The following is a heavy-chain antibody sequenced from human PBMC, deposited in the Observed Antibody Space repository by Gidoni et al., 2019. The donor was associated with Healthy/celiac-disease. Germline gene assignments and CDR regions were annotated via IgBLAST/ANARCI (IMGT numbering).Heavy chain of an antibody. V-gene: IGHV1-2*02. Sequence: QVQLVQSGAEVKKPGASVKVSCKASGYTFTGYSLHWVRQAPGQGLEWMGWINPNSGGTNYAQTFQGRVTVTRDTSIRTAYMVLSRLRSDDKAVYYCARGVSSSGYPYFDYWGQGTLVTVSS. CDR1: GYTFTGYS. J-gene: IGHJ4*02. CDR3: ARGVSSSGYPYFDY. CDR2: INPNSGGT. D-gene: IGHD3-22*01.